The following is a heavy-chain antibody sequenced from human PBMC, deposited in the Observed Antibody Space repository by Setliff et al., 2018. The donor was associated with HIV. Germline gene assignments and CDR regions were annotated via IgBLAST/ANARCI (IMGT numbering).Heavy chain of an antibody. V-gene: IGHV1-69*05. CDR3: AREANYYDSSGYYDAFDI. CDR2: IIPIFGTA. Sequence: SVKVSCKASGGTFSSYAISWVRQAPGQGLEWMGGIIPIFGTANYAQKFQGRVTITTDEPTSTAYMELSSLRSEDTAVYYCAREANYYDSSGYYDAFDIWGQGTMVTVSS. CDR1: GGTFSSYA. J-gene: IGHJ3*02. D-gene: IGHD3-22*01.